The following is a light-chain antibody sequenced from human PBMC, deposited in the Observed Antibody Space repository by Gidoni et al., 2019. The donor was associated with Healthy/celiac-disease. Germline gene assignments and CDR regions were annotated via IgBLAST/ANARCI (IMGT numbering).Light chain of an antibody. J-gene: IGKJ2*01. Sequence: DIQMTQSPSSLSASVGDRVTITCRASQSISSYLNWYQQKPGKAPKLLIYAAYRLPSGVPSRFSGRGSGTDFTLTISRLQPEDFATYYCQQSYSTPHFGQGTKLEIK. CDR1: QSISSY. CDR3: QQSYSTPH. CDR2: AAY. V-gene: IGKV1-39*01.